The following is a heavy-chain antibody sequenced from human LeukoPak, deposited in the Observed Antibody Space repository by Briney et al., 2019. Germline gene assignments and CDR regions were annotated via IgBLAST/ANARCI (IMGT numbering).Heavy chain of an antibody. CDR2: MNPNSGNT. D-gene: IGHD2-15*01. CDR1: GGTFSSYA. V-gene: IGHV1-8*02. Sequence: ASVKVSCKASGGTFSSYAINWVRQATGQGLEWMGWMNPNSGNTGYAQKFQGRVTMTRNTSISTAYMELSSLRSEDTAVYYCARRYWSGYYYYYYYMDVWGKGTTVTVSS. J-gene: IGHJ6*03. CDR3: ARRYWSGYYYYYYYMDV.